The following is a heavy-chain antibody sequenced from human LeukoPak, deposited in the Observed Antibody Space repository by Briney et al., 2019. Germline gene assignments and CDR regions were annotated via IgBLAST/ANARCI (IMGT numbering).Heavy chain of an antibody. J-gene: IGHJ4*02. CDR1: GITFSSYA. Sequence: GGSLRLSCAASGITFSSYAMSWVRQAPGKGLEWVSAISGSGGSTYYADSVKGRFTISRDNSKNTLFLQMNSLRAEDTAVYYCANHILGYCSGGSCANFDHWGQGTLVTVSS. D-gene: IGHD2-15*01. CDR3: ANHILGYCSGGSCANFDH. CDR2: ISGSGGST. V-gene: IGHV3-23*01.